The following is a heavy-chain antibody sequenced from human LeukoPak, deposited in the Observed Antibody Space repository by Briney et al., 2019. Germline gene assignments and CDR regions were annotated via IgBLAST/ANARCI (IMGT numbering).Heavy chain of an antibody. J-gene: IGHJ6*04. CDR2: INAGNGNT. CDR1: GYTFTSYA. D-gene: IGHD3-10*01. Sequence: ASVKVSCKASGYTFTSYAMHWVRQAPGQRLERMGWINAGNGNTKYSQKFQGRVTITRDTSASTAYMELSSLRSEDTAVYYCARFMVRGYYYGMDVWGKGTTVTVSS. V-gene: IGHV1-3*01. CDR3: ARFMVRGYYYGMDV.